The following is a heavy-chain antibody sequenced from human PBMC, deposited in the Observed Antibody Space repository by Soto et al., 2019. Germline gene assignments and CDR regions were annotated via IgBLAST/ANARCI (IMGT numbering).Heavy chain of an antibody. CDR3: ANRPNYYDSSGYYYQQDYFDY. CDR1: GFTFSSYA. V-gene: IGHV3-23*01. Sequence: LRLSCAASGFTFSSYAMSWVRQAPGKGLEWVSAISGSGGSTYYADSVKGRFTISRDNSKNTLYLQMNGLRAEDTAVYYCANRPNYYDSSGYYYQQDYFDYRGQGTLVTVSS. D-gene: IGHD3-22*01. CDR2: ISGSGGST. J-gene: IGHJ4*02.